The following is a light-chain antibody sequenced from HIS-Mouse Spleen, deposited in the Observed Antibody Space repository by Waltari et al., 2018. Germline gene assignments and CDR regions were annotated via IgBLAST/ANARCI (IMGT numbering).Light chain of an antibody. V-gene: IGLV2-14*01. CDR3: SSYTSSSTF. Sequence: QSALTQPASVSRSPGQSITISCTGTSRDVGGYNYVSWYQQHPGKAPKLMIYEVSNRPSGVSNRFSGSKSGNTASLTISGLQAEDEADYYCSSYTSSSTFFGTGTKVTVL. CDR1: SRDVGGYNY. J-gene: IGLJ1*01. CDR2: EVS.